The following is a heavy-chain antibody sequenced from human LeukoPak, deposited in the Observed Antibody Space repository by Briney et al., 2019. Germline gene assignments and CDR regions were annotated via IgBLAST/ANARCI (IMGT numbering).Heavy chain of an antibody. CDR2: IIPIFGTA. Sequence: SVKVSCKASGGTFSSYAISWGRQAPGQGLEWMGMIIPIFGTANYAQKFQGRVTITTDESTSTAYMELSSLRSEDTAVYYCARLDAFDIWGQGTMVTVSS. CDR3: ARLDAFDI. V-gene: IGHV1-69*05. CDR1: GGTFSSYA. J-gene: IGHJ3*02.